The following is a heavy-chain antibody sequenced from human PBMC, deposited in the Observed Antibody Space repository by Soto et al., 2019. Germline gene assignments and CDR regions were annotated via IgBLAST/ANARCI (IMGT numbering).Heavy chain of an antibody. V-gene: IGHV2-5*02. D-gene: IGHD2-21*02. CDR1: GFSLSTIGVG. CDR2: IYWDDDK. Sequence: QITLKESGPTLVKPTQTLTLTCTFSGFSLSTIGVGVGWIRQPPGKALEWLALIYWDDDKRYSPSLKSRLTVTKDTSKHQVVLTMTNMDPVDTATYYCVQSRCGGDCLQSYSSHSYYGLYVWGQGTTVTVSS. J-gene: IGHJ6*02. CDR3: VQSRCGGDCLQSYSSHSYYGLYV.